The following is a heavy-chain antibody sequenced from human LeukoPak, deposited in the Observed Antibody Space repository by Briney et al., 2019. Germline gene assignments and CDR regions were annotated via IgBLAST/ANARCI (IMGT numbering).Heavy chain of an antibody. CDR3: ARGQWLRLTSRFDP. Sequence: SXXTFSXYAIXXVRQAPGQGLEXXGGIIPIFGTANYAQKFQGRVTITADESTSIAYMELSSLRSEDTAVYYCARGQWLRLTSRFDPWGQGTLVTVSS. D-gene: IGHD5-12*01. CDR2: IIPIFGTA. V-gene: IGHV1-69*01. CDR1: XXTFSXYA. J-gene: IGHJ5*02.